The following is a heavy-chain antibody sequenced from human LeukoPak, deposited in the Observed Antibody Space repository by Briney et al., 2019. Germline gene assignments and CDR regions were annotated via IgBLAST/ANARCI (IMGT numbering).Heavy chain of an antibody. Sequence: GGSLTLSCAASVFTFSSYSMNWVRQAPGKGLEWVSYISTSGSTIYYADSVKGRFNISRDNAKNSLYLQMNSLRAEDTAVYYCARDSGNYFDAFDIWGQGTMVTVSS. CDR2: ISTSGSTI. V-gene: IGHV3-48*01. J-gene: IGHJ3*02. D-gene: IGHD1-26*01. CDR1: VFTFSSYS. CDR3: ARDSGNYFDAFDI.